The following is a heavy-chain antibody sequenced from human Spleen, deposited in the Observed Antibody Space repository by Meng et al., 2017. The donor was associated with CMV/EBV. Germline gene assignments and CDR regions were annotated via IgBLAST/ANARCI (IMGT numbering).Heavy chain of an antibody. CDR1: GGYSSSSNW. Sequence: SGGYSSSSNWWSWVRQSPGKGLEWIGEIYHSGSTNYNPSLKSRVSISVDKSKNQFSLRLTSVTAADTAVYYCARTRGITFDYYGMDVWGQGTTVTVSS. CDR3: ARTRGITFDYYGMDV. D-gene: IGHD1-14*01. CDR2: IYHSGST. J-gene: IGHJ6*02. V-gene: IGHV4-4*02.